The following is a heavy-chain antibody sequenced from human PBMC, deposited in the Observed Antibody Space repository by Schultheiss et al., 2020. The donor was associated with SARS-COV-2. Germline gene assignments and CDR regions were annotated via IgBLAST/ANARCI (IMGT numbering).Heavy chain of an antibody. Sequence: GGSLRLSCAASGFTFSSYSMNWVRQAPGKGLEWVSSISSSSSYIYYADSVKGRFTISRDNAKNSLYLQMNSLRAEDTAVYYCARGGDPRYYYYGMDVWGQGTTVTVSS. D-gene: IGHD2-21*02. CDR3: ARGGDPRYYYYGMDV. J-gene: IGHJ6*02. CDR1: GFTFSSYS. CDR2: ISSSSSYI. V-gene: IGHV3-21*01.